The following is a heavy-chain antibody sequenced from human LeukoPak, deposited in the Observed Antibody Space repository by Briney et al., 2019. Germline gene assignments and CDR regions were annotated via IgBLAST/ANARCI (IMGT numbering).Heavy chain of an antibody. CDR1: GGSISSGGYS. CDR2: IYHSGST. CDR3: ARDRGLYRLGVDY. D-gene: IGHD2-15*01. J-gene: IGHJ4*02. V-gene: IGHV4-30-2*01. Sequence: SETLSLTCAVSGGSISSGGYSWSWIRQPPGKGLEWIGYIYHSGSTYYNPSLKSRVTISVDTSKNQFSLKLSSVTAADTAVYYCARDRGLYRLGVDYWGQGTLVTVSS.